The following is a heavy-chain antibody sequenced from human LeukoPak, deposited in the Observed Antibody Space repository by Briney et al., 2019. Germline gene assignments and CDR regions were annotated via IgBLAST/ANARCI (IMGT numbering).Heavy chain of an antibody. V-gene: IGHV3-23*01. CDR2: ISGSGGST. D-gene: IGHD3-22*01. CDR1: GFIFSSYA. CDR3: AKDVSNYYDSSGSDY. Sequence: GGSLRLSCVASGFIFSSYAMSWVRQAPGKGLEWVSAISGSGGSTYYADSVKGRFTISRDNSKNTLYLQMNSLRAEDTAVYYCAKDVSNYYDSSGSDYWGQGTLVTVSS. J-gene: IGHJ4*02.